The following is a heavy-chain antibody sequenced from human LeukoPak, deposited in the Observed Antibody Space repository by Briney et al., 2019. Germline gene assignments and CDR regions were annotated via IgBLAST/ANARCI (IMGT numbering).Heavy chain of an antibody. V-gene: IGHV3-74*01. Sequence: GGSLTLSCVASGFPFSVSWMHWVRQTPGKGLVWVSLIRSDGTITNYADSVKGRFITSRDNTKNTVYLQMNSLRAEDTGIYYCVKDHFYSMEVWGQGTTVTVTS. D-gene: IGHD2-15*01. CDR3: VKDHFYSMEV. CDR1: GFPFSVSW. J-gene: IGHJ6*02. CDR2: IRSDGTIT.